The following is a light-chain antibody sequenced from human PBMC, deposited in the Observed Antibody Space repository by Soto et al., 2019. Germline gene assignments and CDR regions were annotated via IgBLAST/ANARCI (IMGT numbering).Light chain of an antibody. CDR1: QSVSSN. CDR2: DAS. V-gene: IGKV3-15*01. J-gene: IGKJ1*01. Sequence: EIVMTQSPATLSVSPGERATLSCRASQSVSSNLAWYQQKPGQAPRLLIYDASTRATGIPARFRGSGSGTEFTLTISSLQSEDFAAYYCQQYYNWPRTFGQGTKVDIK. CDR3: QQYYNWPRT.